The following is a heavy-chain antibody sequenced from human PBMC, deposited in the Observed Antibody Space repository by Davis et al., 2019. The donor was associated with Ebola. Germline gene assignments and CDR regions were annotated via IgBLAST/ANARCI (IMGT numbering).Heavy chain of an antibody. V-gene: IGHV4-38-2*02. Sequence: SETLSLTCSVSGYSITSAYYWGWIRQPPGKGLEWIGSIYHSGSTYYNPSLECRVTISVDTSKNQFSLRLKSVTAADTAMYYCARDYVYWGQGILVTVSS. CDR1: GYSITSAYY. CDR2: IYHSGST. CDR3: ARDYVY. D-gene: IGHD1-14*01. J-gene: IGHJ4*02.